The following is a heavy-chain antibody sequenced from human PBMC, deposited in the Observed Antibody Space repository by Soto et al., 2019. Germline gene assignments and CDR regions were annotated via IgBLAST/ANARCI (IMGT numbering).Heavy chain of an antibody. Sequence: GSLRLSCAASGFTFSSYGMHWVRQAPGKGLEWVAVISYDGSNKYYADSVKGRFTISRDNSKNTLYLQMNSLRAEDTAVYYCAKDRGRSWYYYYYGMDVWGQGTTVTVSS. CDR3: AKDRGRSWYYYYYGMDV. D-gene: IGHD6-13*01. J-gene: IGHJ6*02. CDR1: GFTFSSYG. V-gene: IGHV3-30*18. CDR2: ISYDGSNK.